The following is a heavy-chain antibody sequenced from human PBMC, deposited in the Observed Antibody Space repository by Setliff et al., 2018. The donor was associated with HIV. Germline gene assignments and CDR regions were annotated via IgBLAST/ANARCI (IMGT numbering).Heavy chain of an antibody. CDR3: AAWGPRYTYAPFFFDS. CDR1: NGSFSGYY. CDR2: INHSGST. V-gene: IGHV4-34*01. D-gene: IGHD2-2*01. J-gene: IGHJ4*02. Sequence: SETLSLTCAVYNGSFSGYYWTWIRQPPGKGLEWIGEINHSGSTNDSPSLKSRVTISVEASKNQFSLRLSSVTAAGTAVYYCAAWGPRYTYAPFFFDSWGQGTLVTVS.